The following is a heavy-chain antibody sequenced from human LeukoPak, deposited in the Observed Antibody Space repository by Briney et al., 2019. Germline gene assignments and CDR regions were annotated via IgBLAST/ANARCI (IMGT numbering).Heavy chain of an antibody. J-gene: IGHJ4*02. V-gene: IGHV3-21*01. CDR1: GCTFSSYS. CDR3: ARTYYDSNGYYYASYYYFDY. CDR2: INSSSSYI. D-gene: IGHD3-22*01. Sequence: GGSLRLSCLSSGCTFSSYSMNWLRQARGKGLEWVSSINSSSSYIYYADSVKGRFTIPRQNPKNSLYLQMNCVSGEDRSVYYCARTYYDSNGYYYASYYYFDYWGQGTLVTVSS.